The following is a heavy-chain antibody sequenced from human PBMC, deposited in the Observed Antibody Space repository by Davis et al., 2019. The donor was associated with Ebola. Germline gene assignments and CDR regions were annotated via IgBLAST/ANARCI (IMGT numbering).Heavy chain of an antibody. Sequence: GESLKISCVASGFVFRNYVMSWVRQAPGKGLEWVSTLGTSADTYYADSVKGRFTISRDNSKNTLHLQMNSLRVEDTAMYYCVKDTSNIWFDVWGQGTLVTVSA. CDR3: VKDTSNIWFDV. CDR1: GFVFRNYV. V-gene: IGHV3-23*01. J-gene: IGHJ3*01. D-gene: IGHD2/OR15-2a*01. CDR2: LGTSADT.